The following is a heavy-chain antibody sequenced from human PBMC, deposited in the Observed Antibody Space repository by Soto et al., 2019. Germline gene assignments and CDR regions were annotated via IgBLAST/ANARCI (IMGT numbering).Heavy chain of an antibody. CDR1: GGTFCSYA. J-gene: IGHJ4*02. V-gene: IGHV1-69*13. CDR2: IIPIFGTA. D-gene: IGHD3-22*01. Sequence: SVKVSCKASGGTFCSYAISWVRQAPGQGPEWMGGIIPIFGTANYAQKFQGRVTITADESTSTAYMELSSLRSEDTAVYYCARGNYYDSSGSIDYWGQGTLVTVSS. CDR3: ARGNYYDSSGSIDY.